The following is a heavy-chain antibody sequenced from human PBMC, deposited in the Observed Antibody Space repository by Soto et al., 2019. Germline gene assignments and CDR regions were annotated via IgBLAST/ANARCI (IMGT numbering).Heavy chain of an antibody. Sequence: PGGSLRLSCAASGFTVSSNYMTWVRQAPGKGLEWVSLIYSGGSTYYADSVKGRFTISRDNSKNTLYLQMNSLRAEDTAVYYCARGSSGYFDLWGRGTLVTVSS. D-gene: IGHD3-22*01. V-gene: IGHV3-66*01. J-gene: IGHJ2*01. CDR1: GFTVSSNY. CDR2: IYSGGST. CDR3: ARGSSGYFDL.